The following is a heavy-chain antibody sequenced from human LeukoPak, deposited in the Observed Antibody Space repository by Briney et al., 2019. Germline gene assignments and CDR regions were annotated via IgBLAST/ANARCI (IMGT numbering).Heavy chain of an antibody. CDR2: IRSKVYGETT. J-gene: IGHJ4*02. CDR3: TTDHAAMVRGVLLY. D-gene: IGHD3-10*01. Sequence: GGSLRLSCIGSGFTFGDYAMSWFRQAPGKGLEWVGFIRSKVYGETTEYAASVKGRFTISRDDSKNTLYLQMNSLKTEDTAVYYCTTDHAAMVRGVLLYWGQGTLVTVSS. CDR1: GFTFGDYA. V-gene: IGHV3-49*03.